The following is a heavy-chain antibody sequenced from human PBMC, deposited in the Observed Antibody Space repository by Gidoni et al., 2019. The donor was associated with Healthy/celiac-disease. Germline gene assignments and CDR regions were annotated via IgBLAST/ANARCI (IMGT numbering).Heavy chain of an antibody. CDR3: ARLGILGELSRHYYGMDV. CDR1: GGSISSSNW. CDR2: IYHSGST. D-gene: IGHD3-10*01. J-gene: IGHJ6*02. Sequence: QVQLQESGPGLVKPSGTLSLTCAVSGGSISSSNWWSCVRQPPGKGLEWIGEIYHSGSTNYNPSLKSRVTISVDKSKNQFSLKLSSVTAADTAVYYCARLGILGELSRHYYGMDVWGQGTTVTVSS. V-gene: IGHV4-4*02.